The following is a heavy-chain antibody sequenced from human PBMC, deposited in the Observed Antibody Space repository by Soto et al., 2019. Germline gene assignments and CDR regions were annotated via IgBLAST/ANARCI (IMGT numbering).Heavy chain of an antibody. V-gene: IGHV3-48*01. D-gene: IGHD3-10*01. Sequence: GGSLRLSCAASGFTFSSYSMNWVRQAPGKGLEWVSYISSSSSTIYYADSVKGRFTISRDNAKNSLYLQMNSLRAEDTAVYYCAREHLIGSNWFDPWGQGTLVTVSS. CDR3: AREHLIGSNWFDP. J-gene: IGHJ5*02. CDR1: GFTFSSYS. CDR2: ISSSSSTI.